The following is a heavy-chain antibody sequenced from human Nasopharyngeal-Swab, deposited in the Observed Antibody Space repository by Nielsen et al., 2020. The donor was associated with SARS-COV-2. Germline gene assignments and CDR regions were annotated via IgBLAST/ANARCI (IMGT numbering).Heavy chain of an antibody. D-gene: IGHD1-26*01. CDR2: ISGSGDNR. CDR1: GFTFSSYS. J-gene: IGHJ4*02. CDR3: AKEGIVGGSPLLVCFDC. V-gene: IGHV3-23*01. Sequence: GESLKISCAASGFTFSSYSMNWVRQAPGKGLEWVSGISGSGDNRYYAASVKGRFTISRDNSKNTLYLQMNSLRAEDTAVYYCAKEGIVGGSPLLVCFDCWGQGTLVTVSS.